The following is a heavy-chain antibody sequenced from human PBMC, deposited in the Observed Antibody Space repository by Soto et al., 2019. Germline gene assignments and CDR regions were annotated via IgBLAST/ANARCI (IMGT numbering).Heavy chain of an antibody. CDR3: ARDGLGELSPGDFVY. J-gene: IGHJ4*02. V-gene: IGHV3-33*01. D-gene: IGHD1-26*01. Sequence: QVQLVESGGGVVQPGMSLRLSCAASGFTFSSYGMHWVRQAPGKGLEWVSVIWYDGSNKYYAYSVKGRFTISRDNSKNTLYLQMNSLRAEDTAVYYCARDGLGELSPGDFVYWGQGILVTDS. CDR1: GFTFSSYG. CDR2: IWYDGSNK.